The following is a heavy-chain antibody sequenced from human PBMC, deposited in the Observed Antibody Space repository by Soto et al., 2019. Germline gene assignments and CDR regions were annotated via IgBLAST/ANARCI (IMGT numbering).Heavy chain of an antibody. CDR1: GGAIITSNW. CDR2: IYHGGRT. Sequence: PSETLPLTCAVSGGAIITSNWWICVRQPPGKGLEWIGQIYHGGRTNYSPSLKSRVTISLDKSKNQFSLKLTSVTAADTAVYYCARDRDNRRSGWGQGTLV. CDR3: ARDRDNRRSG. V-gene: IGHV4-4*02. J-gene: IGHJ4*02.